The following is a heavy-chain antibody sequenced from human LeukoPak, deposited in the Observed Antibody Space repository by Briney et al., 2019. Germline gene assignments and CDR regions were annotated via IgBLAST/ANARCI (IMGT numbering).Heavy chain of an antibody. CDR2: TYYRSKWYN. CDR3: ARALRGAYDN. Sequence: SQTVPVTCVISRDIVSSNSAAWLCTRHSPSRGLVGLGKTYYRSKWYNDYAVSVKSRITINPDTSKNQFSLQLNSVTPEDTAVYYCARALRGAYDNWGQGTLVTVSS. V-gene: IGHV6-1*01. D-gene: IGHD3-10*01. CDR1: RDIVSSNSAA. J-gene: IGHJ4*02.